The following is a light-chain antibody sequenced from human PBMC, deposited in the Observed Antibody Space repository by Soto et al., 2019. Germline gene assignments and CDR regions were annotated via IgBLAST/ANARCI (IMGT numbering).Light chain of an antibody. J-gene: IGKJ1*01. CDR2: GAS. CDR3: QQYNNWPPWT. Sequence: EIVMTQSPATLSVSPGDRATLSCRASRSVSSNLAWYQHKPGQAPRLLIYGASTRATGIPARFSGSGCGTEFTLTISSLQSEDFGVYYCQQYNNWPPWTFGQGTKVDIK. CDR1: RSVSSN. V-gene: IGKV3-15*01.